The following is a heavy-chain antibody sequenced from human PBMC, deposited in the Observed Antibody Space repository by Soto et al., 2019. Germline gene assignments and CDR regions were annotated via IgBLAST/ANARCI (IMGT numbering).Heavy chain of an antibody. Sequence: QVQLVESGGDLVKPGWSLRLSCVASGFSFSDYSMTWMRQAPGGGLDFVAFISNTAITDYYADSVKGRFTISRDNARNSVYLQMDSLRAEDAAVYYCARYLHQMLSQKHYYSYLDVWGTGTPVTVSS. CDR2: ISNTAITD. J-gene: IGHJ6*03. D-gene: IGHD2-2*01. V-gene: IGHV3-11*01. CDR1: GFSFSDYS. CDR3: ARYLHQMLSQKHYYSYLDV.